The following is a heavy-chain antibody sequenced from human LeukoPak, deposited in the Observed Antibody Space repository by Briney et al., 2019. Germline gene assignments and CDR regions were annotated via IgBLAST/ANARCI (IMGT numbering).Heavy chain of an antibody. D-gene: IGHD4-17*01. CDR1: GGSISSSSYY. J-gene: IGHJ6*02. CDR2: IYYSGST. V-gene: IGHV4-39*01. CDR3: ARHDDYGGYYYYYYGMDV. Sequence: PSETLSLTCTVSGGSISSSSYYWGWIRQPPGKGLEWIVSIYYSGSTYYNPSLKSRVTISVDTSKNQFSLKLSSVTAADTAVYYCARHDDYGGYYYYYYGMDVWGQGTTVTVSS.